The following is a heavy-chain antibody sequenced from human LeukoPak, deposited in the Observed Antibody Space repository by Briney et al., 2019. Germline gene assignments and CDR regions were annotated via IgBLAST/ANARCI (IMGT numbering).Heavy chain of an antibody. J-gene: IGHJ4*02. CDR1: GFTFSNAW. D-gene: IGHD2-15*01. Sequence: GGSLRLSCAASGFTFSNAWMSWVRQAPGKGLEWVGRIKSKTDGGTTDYAAPVKGRFTISRDDSKNTLYLQMNSLKTEDTAVYYCTTGLCSGGSCYSCCWGQGTLVTVSS. V-gene: IGHV3-15*01. CDR2: IKSKTDGGTT. CDR3: TTGLCSGGSCYSCC.